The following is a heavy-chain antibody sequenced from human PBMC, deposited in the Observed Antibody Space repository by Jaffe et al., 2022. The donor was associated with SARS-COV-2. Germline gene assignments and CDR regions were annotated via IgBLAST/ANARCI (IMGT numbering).Heavy chain of an antibody. V-gene: IGHV3-30*04. CDR2: ISYDESNN. CDR1: GFTFSSHA. Sequence: QVQLVESGGGVVQPGRSLRLSCAGSGFTFSSHAMHWVRQAPSKGLEWVAVISYDESNNYYADSVKGRVTISRDNSKNTLSLQMNSLRAEDTAVYYCTRSRGSSTSFYYMDVWGKGTTVTVSS. J-gene: IGHJ6*03. D-gene: IGHD2-2*01. CDR3: TRSRGSSTSFYYMDV.